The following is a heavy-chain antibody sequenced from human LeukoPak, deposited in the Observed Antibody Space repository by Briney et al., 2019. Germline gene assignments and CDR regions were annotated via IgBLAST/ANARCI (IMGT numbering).Heavy chain of an antibody. CDR2: IQYDGSNE. D-gene: IGHD2-8*01. Sequence: GGSLRLSCAASGFTFISYSIHWVRQAPGKGLEWVAYIQYDGSNEQYADSVKGRFSISRDSSKNILYLQMNSLRAGDTAVYYCAKDRCSNGVGCYYYYMDVWGKGTTVTISS. CDR1: GFTFISYS. CDR3: AKDRCSNGVGCYYYYMDV. V-gene: IGHV3-30*02. J-gene: IGHJ6*03.